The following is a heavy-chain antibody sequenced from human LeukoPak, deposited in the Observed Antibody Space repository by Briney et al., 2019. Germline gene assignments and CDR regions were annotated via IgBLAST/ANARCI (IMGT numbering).Heavy chain of an antibody. Sequence: SETLPLTCVVYGGSFSGYYWSWIRQPPGKGLEWIGEINHSGSTNYNPSLKSRVTISVDTSKNQFSLKLSSVTAADTAVYYCAREDSYYYGSGSYSILDYWGQGTLVTVSS. J-gene: IGHJ4*02. CDR1: GGSFSGYY. V-gene: IGHV4-34*01. CDR2: INHSGST. CDR3: AREDSYYYGSGSYSILDY. D-gene: IGHD3-10*01.